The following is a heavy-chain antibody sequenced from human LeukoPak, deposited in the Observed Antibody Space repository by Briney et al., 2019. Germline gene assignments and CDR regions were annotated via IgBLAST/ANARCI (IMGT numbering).Heavy chain of an antibody. CDR1: GFTFSSYA. Sequence: PGGSLRLSCAASGFTFSSYAMSWVRQAPGRGLEWVSAISGSGGSTYYADSVKGRFTISRDNSKNTLYLQMNSLRAEDTAVYYCAKDREGSASWGHIFDYWGQGTLVTVSS. V-gene: IGHV3-23*01. CDR3: AKDREGSASWGHIFDY. D-gene: IGHD6-6*01. J-gene: IGHJ4*02. CDR2: ISGSGGST.